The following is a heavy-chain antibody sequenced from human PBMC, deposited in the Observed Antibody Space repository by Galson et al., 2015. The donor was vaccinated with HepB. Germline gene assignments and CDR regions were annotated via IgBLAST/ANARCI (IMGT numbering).Heavy chain of an antibody. CDR3: ARDRTSKAARRDGAGPFDY. CDR2: IIPILGTA. V-gene: IGHV1-69*13. J-gene: IGHJ4*02. D-gene: IGHD6-6*01. CDR1: GGTFSSYA. Sequence: SVKVSCKASGGTFSSYAMSWVRQAPGQGLEWMGGIIPILGTANYAQKVQGRVTITADESTSTAYMEMSSLRSEDTAVYYCARDRTSKAARRDGAGPFDYWGQGTLVTVSS.